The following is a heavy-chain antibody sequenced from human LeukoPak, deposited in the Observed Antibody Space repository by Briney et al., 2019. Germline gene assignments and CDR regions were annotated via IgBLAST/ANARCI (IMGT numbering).Heavy chain of an antibody. V-gene: IGHV4-59*01. Sequence: SETLSLTCTVSGGSISSYYWSWIRQPPGKGLEWIGYIYYSGSTNYHPSLKSRVTISVDMSKNQFSLKLSAVTAADTAVYYCARERSYYYYMDVWGKGTTVTVSS. CDR2: IYYSGST. D-gene: IGHD6-6*01. CDR1: GGSISSYY. CDR3: ARERSYYYYMDV. J-gene: IGHJ6*03.